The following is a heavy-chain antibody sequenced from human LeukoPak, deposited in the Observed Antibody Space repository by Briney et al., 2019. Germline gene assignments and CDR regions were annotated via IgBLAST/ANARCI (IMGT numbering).Heavy chain of an antibody. D-gene: IGHD3-9*01. CDR2: IYTSGST. J-gene: IGHJ5*02. CDR1: GGSISSYY. V-gene: IGHV4-4*07. Sequence: SETLSLTCTVSGGSISSYYWSWIRQPAGKGLEWIGRIYTSGSTNYNPSLKSRVTMSVDTSKNQFSLKLSSVTAADTAVYYCARDSDILTGYYDNWFDPWGQGTLVTVSS. CDR3: ARDSDILTGYYDNWFDP.